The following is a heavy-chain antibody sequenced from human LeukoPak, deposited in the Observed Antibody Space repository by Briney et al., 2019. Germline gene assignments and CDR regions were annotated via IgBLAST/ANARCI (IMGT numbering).Heavy chain of an antibody. V-gene: IGHV4-34*01. Sequence: SETLSLTCAVYGGSFSGYYWSWIRQPPGKGLEWIGEINHSGSTNYNPSLKSRVTISVDTSKNQFSLKLSSVTAADTAVYYCARVVYYDSSGSYYFDYWGQGTLVTVSS. CDR1: GGSFSGYY. CDR3: ARVVYYDSSGSYYFDY. D-gene: IGHD3-22*01. J-gene: IGHJ4*02. CDR2: INHSGST.